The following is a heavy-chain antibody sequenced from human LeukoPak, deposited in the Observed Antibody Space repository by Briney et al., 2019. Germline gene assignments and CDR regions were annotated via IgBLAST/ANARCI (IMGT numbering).Heavy chain of an antibody. CDR1: GFTVSSKY. CDR2: NYSGGST. Sequence: PGGSLRLSCPGCGFTVSSKYMSWVRQAPGKGLEGVSVNYSGGSTYSADSVKGRFTISKDNSKNTLYLQMNSLRAEDTAVYYCARDYGSGSYPYYYYGMAVWGQGTTVTVSS. J-gene: IGHJ6*02. D-gene: IGHD3-10*01. V-gene: IGHV3-53*01. CDR3: ARDYGSGSYPYYYYGMAV.